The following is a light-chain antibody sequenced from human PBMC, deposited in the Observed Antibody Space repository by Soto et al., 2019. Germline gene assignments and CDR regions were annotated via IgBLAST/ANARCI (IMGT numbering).Light chain of an antibody. V-gene: IGKV1-39*01. J-gene: IGKJ1*01. CDR2: GAS. CDR3: QQSYSVPLT. CDR1: PSVDIT. Sequence: DIPIAQSPSSLSSSVGGRVGVTGRASPSVDITLNWYQQKPGKAPNLLMYGASSLQSGVPSRFSGSGSGTDFTLTISSLQPEDFATYYCQQSYSVPLTFGQGTKVDIK.